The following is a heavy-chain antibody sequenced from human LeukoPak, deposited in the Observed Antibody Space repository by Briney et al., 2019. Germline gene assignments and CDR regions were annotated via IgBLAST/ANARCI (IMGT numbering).Heavy chain of an antibody. V-gene: IGHV4-61*02. CDR2: IYTSGST. J-gene: IGHJ6*03. Sequence: SETLSLTCTVSGGSMSSNSYYWSWIRQPAGKGLEWIGRIYTSGSTNYNPSLKSRVTISVDTSKNQFSLKLSSVTAADTAVYHCARDRRDMVRGINIVRQYHYYYYMDVWGKGTTVTVSS. D-gene: IGHD3-10*01. CDR3: ARDRRDMVRGINIVRQYHYYYYMDV. CDR1: GGSMSSNSYY.